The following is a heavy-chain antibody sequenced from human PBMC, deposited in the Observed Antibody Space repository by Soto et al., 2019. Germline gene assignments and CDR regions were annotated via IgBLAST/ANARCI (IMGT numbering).Heavy chain of an antibody. V-gene: IGHV1-58*01. D-gene: IGHD3-9*01. Sequence: QMQLVQSGPEVKKAGTSVKVSCKASGITFSSSAVEWVRQARGQRLEWIGWLVVGSGNTNYAQKLQERVTITRDMCTSAAYMEMSSLKSEDTAVYYCAADHYNILSGPDGMDVWGQGTTVTVSS. CDR3: AADHYNILSGPDGMDV. CDR1: GITFSSSA. J-gene: IGHJ6*02. CDR2: LVVGSGNT.